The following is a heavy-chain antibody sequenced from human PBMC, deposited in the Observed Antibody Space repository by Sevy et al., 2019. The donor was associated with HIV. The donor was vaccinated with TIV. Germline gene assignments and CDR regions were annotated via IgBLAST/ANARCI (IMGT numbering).Heavy chain of an antibody. D-gene: IGHD1-7*01. J-gene: IGHJ6*02. V-gene: IGHV1-2*06. CDR2: IFPNSGVT. CDR1: GYTFTDEY. CDR3: ARDAGGGTTNSGLDV. Sequence: ASVKVSCKASGYTFTDEYLHWVRQAPGQGLEWIGRIFPNSGVTKSAQRFRGRVTMTRDTSISTAYMELSGLRSDDTAVYYCARDAGGGTTNSGLDVWGQGTTVTVPS.